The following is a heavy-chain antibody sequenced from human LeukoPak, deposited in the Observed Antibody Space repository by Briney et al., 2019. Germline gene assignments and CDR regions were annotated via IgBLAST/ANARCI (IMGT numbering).Heavy chain of an antibody. Sequence: SETLSLTCAVSDYSISSGYFWGWIRQPPGKEPQWIGSIYHSGRTYYNPSPKSRVTISVDTSKNQFFLKLNSVTAADTAVYYCARIPEGQTAYFDYWGQGSLVAVSS. V-gene: IGHV4-38-2*01. J-gene: IGHJ4*02. CDR2: IYHSGRT. D-gene: IGHD2-21*02. CDR1: DYSISSGYF. CDR3: ARIPEGQTAYFDY.